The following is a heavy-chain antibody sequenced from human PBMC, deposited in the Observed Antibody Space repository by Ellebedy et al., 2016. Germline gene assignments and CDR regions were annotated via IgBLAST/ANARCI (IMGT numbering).Heavy chain of an antibody. V-gene: IGHV1-18*01. CDR1: GYTFGSYG. Sequence: ASVKVSCKASGYTFGSYGISWVRQAPGQGLEWMAWISPYSGNTKYAQKLQDRVTMTADTATSTAYMEVRSLTSDDTAVYYCARDIPLEASAGGFYFDFWGQGTLVTVSS. CDR3: ARDIPLEASAGGFYFDF. J-gene: IGHJ4*02. CDR2: ISPYSGNT. D-gene: IGHD6-13*01.